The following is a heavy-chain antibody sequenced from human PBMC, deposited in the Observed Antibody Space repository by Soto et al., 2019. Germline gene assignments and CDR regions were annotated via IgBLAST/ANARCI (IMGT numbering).Heavy chain of an antibody. J-gene: IGHJ5*02. V-gene: IGHV4-34*01. CDR1: GGSFSGYY. Sequence: PSETLSPTCAVYGGSFSGYYWSWIRQPPGKGLEWIGEINHSGSTNYNPSLKSRVTISVDTSKNQFSLKLSSVTAADTAVYYCARVWATLSYYWFDPWGQGTLVTVSS. CDR3: ARVWATLSYYWFDP. D-gene: IGHD1-26*01. CDR2: INHSGST.